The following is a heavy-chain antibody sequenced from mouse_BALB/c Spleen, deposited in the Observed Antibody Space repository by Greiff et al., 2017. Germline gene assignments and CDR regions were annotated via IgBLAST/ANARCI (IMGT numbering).Heavy chain of an antibody. D-gene: IGHD2-1*01. CDR1: GFAFSSYD. V-gene: IGHV5-12-1*01. CDR2: ISSGGGST. CDR3: ARLGNYEFAY. Sequence: EVKLVESGGGLVKPGGSLKLSCAASGFAFSSYDMSWVRQTPEKRLEWVAYISSGGGSTYYPDTVKCRFTISRDNAKNTLYLQMSSLKSEDTAMYYCARLGNYEFAYWGQGTLVTVSA. J-gene: IGHJ3*01.